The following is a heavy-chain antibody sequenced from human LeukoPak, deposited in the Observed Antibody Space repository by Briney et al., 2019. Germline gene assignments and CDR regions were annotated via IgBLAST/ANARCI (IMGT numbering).Heavy chain of an antibody. V-gene: IGHV4-59*01. CDR3: ARARSGQLVARYYYYYMDV. J-gene: IGHJ6*03. CDR1: GGSISSYY. D-gene: IGHD6-6*01. Sequence: SETLSLTCTVSGGSISSYYWSWIRQPPGKGLEWIGYIYYSGSTNYNPSLKSRVTISVDTSKNQFSLKLSSVTAADTAVYYCARARSGQLVARYYYYYMDVWGKGTTVIVSS. CDR2: IYYSGST.